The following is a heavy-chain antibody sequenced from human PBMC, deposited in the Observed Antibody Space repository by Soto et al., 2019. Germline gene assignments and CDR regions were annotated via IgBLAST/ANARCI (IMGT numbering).Heavy chain of an antibody. V-gene: IGHV3-13*01. CDR1: GFTFSSYD. Sequence: EVQLVESGGGLVQPGGSLRLSCVASGFTFSSYDIHWVRQTTGKSLEWVSGIGTAGDTYYAGSVKGRFTISRENALNSVYLQMSSLRAGDTAVYYCGRGAQGFDYWGQGALVTGSS. CDR3: GRGAQGFDY. J-gene: IGHJ4*02. CDR2: IGTAGDT.